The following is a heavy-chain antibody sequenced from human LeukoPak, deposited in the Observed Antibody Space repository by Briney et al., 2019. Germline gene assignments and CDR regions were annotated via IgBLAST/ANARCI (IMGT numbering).Heavy chain of an antibody. D-gene: IGHD2-2*01. V-gene: IGHV1-69*05. CDR3: AREPLGVGRAAIHC. CDR1: GGTFSSYA. Sequence: SVKVSCKASGGTFSSYAISWVRQAPGQGLEWMGRIIPIFGKANYAQKFQGRVTHTTDESTSTAYIELNSLRSEDTAVYYCAREPLGVGRAAIHCWGQGTLVTVSS. CDR2: IIPIFGKA. J-gene: IGHJ4*02.